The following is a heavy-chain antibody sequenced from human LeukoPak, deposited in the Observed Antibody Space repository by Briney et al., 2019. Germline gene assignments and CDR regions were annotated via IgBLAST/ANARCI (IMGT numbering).Heavy chain of an antibody. CDR1: GGSISGYY. Sequence: SETLSLTCTVSGGSISGYYWSWIRQPPGKGLEWIGYIYYSGSTNYNPSLKSRVTISVDTSKNQFSLKLSSVSAADTAVYYCARDGGATAFFDYWGQGTLVTVSS. J-gene: IGHJ4*02. CDR2: IYYSGST. CDR3: ARDGGATAFFDY. V-gene: IGHV4-59*01. D-gene: IGHD1-26*01.